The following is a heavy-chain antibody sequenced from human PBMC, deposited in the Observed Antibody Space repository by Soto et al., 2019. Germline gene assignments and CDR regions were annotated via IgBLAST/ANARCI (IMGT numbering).Heavy chain of an antibody. D-gene: IGHD5-18*01. CDR1: GFTFSSYA. Sequence: PVGSLRLSCAASGFTFSSYAMSWVRQAPGKGLEWVSAISGSGGSTYYADSVKGRFTISRDNSKNTLYLQMNSLRAEDTAVYYCAKDRSGYSYGFSNDAFDIWGQGTMVTVSS. J-gene: IGHJ3*02. CDR3: AKDRSGYSYGFSNDAFDI. CDR2: ISGSGGST. V-gene: IGHV3-23*01.